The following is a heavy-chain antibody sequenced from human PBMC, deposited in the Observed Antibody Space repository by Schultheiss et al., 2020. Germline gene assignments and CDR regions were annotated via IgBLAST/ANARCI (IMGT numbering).Heavy chain of an antibody. V-gene: IGHV1-2*06. CDR2: ISPNSAVT. Sequence: ASVKVSCKASGYTLNVRYIHWVRLAPGQGLEWMGRISPNSAVTDYAQNFRGRVTVTRDTSINTAYMELSSLTSDDTAIYYCARGDGDYGPGIDYWGQGTLVTVSS. CDR3: ARGDGDYGPGIDY. J-gene: IGHJ4*02. CDR1: GYTLNVRY. D-gene: IGHD4-17*01.